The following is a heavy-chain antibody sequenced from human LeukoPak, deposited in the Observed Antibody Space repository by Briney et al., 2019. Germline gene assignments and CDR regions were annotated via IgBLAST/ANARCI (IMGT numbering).Heavy chain of an antibody. CDR1: GGSISSYY. D-gene: IGHD3-22*01. J-gene: IGHJ4*02. CDR3: ARLVRTYYYDSSGYYWDY. V-gene: IGHV4-59*08. CDR2: IYSSGST. Sequence: SETLSLTCTVSGGSISSYYWSWIRQPPGKGLEWIGYIYSSGSTNYNPSLKSRVTRSVDTSKNQFSLKLGSVTAADTAVYYCARLVRTYYYDSSGYYWDYWGQGTLVTVSS.